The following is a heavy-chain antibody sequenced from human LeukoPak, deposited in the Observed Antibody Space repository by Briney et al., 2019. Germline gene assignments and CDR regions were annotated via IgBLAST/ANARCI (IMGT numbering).Heavy chain of an antibody. D-gene: IGHD3-22*01. V-gene: IGHV1-46*01. Sequence: GASVRVSCKASGYSFTNYYMHWVRQAPGQGLEWMGMINPSGGSTTYAQKFQGRVTMTTDTSTSTAYMELRSLRSDDTAVYYCARDMDIYHDRSGYYPYNWFDPWGQGTLVTVSS. CDR2: INPSGGST. CDR3: ARDMDIYHDRSGYYPYNWFDP. J-gene: IGHJ5*02. CDR1: GYSFTNYY.